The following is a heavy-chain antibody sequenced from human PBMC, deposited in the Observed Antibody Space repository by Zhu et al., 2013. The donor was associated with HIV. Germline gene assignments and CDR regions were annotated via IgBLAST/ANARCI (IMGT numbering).Heavy chain of an antibody. CDR3: ARGFVEMATRSLNYYYYYGMDV. D-gene: IGHD5-12*01. CDR1: GGTFSSYA. V-gene: IGHV1-69*01. J-gene: IGHJ6*02. CDR2: IIPIFGTA. Sequence: QVQLVQSGAEVKKPGSSVKVSCKASGGTFSSYAISWVRQAPGQGLEWMGGIIPIFGTANYAQKFQGRVTITADESTSTAYMELSSLRSEDTAVYYCARGFVEMATRSLNYYYYYGMDVWGQGTTVTVSS.